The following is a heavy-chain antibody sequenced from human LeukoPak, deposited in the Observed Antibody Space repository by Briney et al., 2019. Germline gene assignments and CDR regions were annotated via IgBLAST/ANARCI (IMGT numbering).Heavy chain of an antibody. CDR1: GFTFSSYA. Sequence: GSLRLSCAASGFTFSSYAMSWVRQAPGKGLEWVSAISGSGGSTYYADSVKGRFTISRDNSKNTLYLQMNSLRAEDTAVYYCAKGVYSNYEVGNWFDPWGQGTLVTVSS. CDR2: ISGSGGST. D-gene: IGHD4-11*01. J-gene: IGHJ5*02. CDR3: AKGVYSNYEVGNWFDP. V-gene: IGHV3-23*01.